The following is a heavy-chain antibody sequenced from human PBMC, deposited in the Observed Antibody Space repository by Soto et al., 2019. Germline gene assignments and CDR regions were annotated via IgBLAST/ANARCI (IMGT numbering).Heavy chain of an antibody. D-gene: IGHD3-3*01. CDR1: GGSFSGYY. CDR3: ARGSTTIFGRDYYYYMDV. CDR2: INHSGST. V-gene: IGHV4-34*01. Sequence: PSETLSLTCAVYGGSFSGYYWSWIRQPPGKGLEWIGEINHSGSTNYNPSLKSRVTISVDTSKNQFSLKLSSVTAADTAVYYCARGSTTIFGRDYYYYMDVWGKGTTVTVSS. J-gene: IGHJ6*03.